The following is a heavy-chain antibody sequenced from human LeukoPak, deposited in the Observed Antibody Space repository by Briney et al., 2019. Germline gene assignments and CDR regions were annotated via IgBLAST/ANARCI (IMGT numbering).Heavy chain of an antibody. J-gene: IGHJ4*02. V-gene: IGHV3-23*01. CDR2: ISGSGGST. CDR3: AKDPRYDSSGYSFDY. CDR1: GFTFSSYA. Sequence: GSLRLSCAASGFTFSSYAMSWVRQAPGKGLEWVSAISGSGGSTYYADSVKGRFTISRDNSKNTLYLQMNSLRAEDTAVYYCAKDPRYDSSGYSFDYWGQGTLVTVSS. D-gene: IGHD3-22*01.